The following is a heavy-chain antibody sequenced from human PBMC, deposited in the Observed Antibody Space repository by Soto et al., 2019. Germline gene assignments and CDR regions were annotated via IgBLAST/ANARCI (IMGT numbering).Heavy chain of an antibody. V-gene: IGHV1-3*01. D-gene: IGHD4-4*01. CDR3: ARGMTTVTTSDLGDY. CDR2: INAGNGNT. J-gene: IGHJ4*02. Sequence: QVQLVQSGAEVKKPGASVKVSCKASGYTFTSYAMHWVRQAPGQRLEWMGWINAGNGNTKYSQKFQGRVTITRDTSASTAYMELSSLRSEDTAVYYYARGMTTVTTSDLGDYWGQGTLVTVSS. CDR1: GYTFTSYA.